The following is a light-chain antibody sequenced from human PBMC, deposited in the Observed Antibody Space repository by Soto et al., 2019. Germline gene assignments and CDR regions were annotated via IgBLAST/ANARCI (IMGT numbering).Light chain of an antibody. V-gene: IGLV2-8*02. Sequence: QSVRTQPPSASRSPGQSVTISCTGTSSDVGAYKYVSWYQQYPGKAPKLMIYEVSKRPSGVPDRFSGSKSGNTASLTVSGLQAEDETDYYCTSYVGSNIWVFGGGTKLTLL. CDR1: SSDVGAYKY. CDR3: TSYVGSNIWV. J-gene: IGLJ3*02. CDR2: EVS.